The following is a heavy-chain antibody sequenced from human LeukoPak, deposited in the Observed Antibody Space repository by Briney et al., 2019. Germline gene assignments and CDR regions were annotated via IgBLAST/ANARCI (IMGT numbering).Heavy chain of an antibody. CDR3: AKGDDIGKHPTRAYYFDI. V-gene: IGHV3-23*01. CDR2: TGLESVHT. CDR1: GFIFSRHA. D-gene: IGHD5-24*01. J-gene: IGHJ4*02. Sequence: GGSLRLSYAASGFIFSRHAMSWVRRAPGKGLEWVSTTGLESVHTLCADSVQGRFTVSRDNSRNTLDLQMDNLRVDDTAVYYCAKGDDIGKHPTRAYYFDIWGQGTLVTVSS.